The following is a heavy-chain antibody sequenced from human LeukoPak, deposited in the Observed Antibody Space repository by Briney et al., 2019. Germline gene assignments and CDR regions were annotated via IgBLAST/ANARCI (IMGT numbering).Heavy chain of an antibody. CDR3: ARDLIFGVVPLYNWFDP. Sequence: ASVKVSCKASGYTFTGYYMHRVRQAPGQGLEWMGWINPNSGGTNYAQKFQGRVTMTRDTSISTAYMELSRLRSDDTAVYYCARDLIFGVVPLYNWFDPWGQGTLVTVSS. J-gene: IGHJ5*02. CDR2: INPNSGGT. V-gene: IGHV1-2*02. CDR1: GYTFTGYY. D-gene: IGHD3-3*01.